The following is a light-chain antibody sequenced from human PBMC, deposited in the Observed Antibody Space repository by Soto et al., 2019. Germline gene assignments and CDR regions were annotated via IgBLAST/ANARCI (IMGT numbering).Light chain of an antibody. CDR3: QQRSTEVT. CDR2: DAS. V-gene: IGKV3-11*01. Sequence: EIVLTQSPATLSLSPGERATLSCRASQSVSSYLAWYQQKPGQAPTLLIYDASNRATGIPARFSGSGSGTDFTLTISIVEPEVFADYYCQQRSTEVTFGQGTRLEIK. CDR1: QSVSSY. J-gene: IGKJ5*01.